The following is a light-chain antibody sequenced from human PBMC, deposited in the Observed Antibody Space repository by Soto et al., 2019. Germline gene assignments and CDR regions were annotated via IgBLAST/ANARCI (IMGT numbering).Light chain of an antibody. CDR3: QLYGVSSPRIT. V-gene: IGKV3-20*01. Sequence: IVLTQSPGTLSLSPGEKATLSCRASQTVSASYLAWFQQKPGQAPRLLIYGATNRIIGIPDRFSGSVSGTDFTLTISRLEPEDFAVYYCQLYGVSSPRITFGQGTLLEIK. CDR2: GAT. J-gene: IGKJ5*01. CDR1: QTVSASY.